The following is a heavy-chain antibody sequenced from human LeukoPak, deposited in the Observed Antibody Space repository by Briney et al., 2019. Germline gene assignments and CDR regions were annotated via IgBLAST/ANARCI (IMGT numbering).Heavy chain of an antibody. CDR2: IYPGDSDT. Sequence: GESLKISCKGSGYSFTSYWIGWGRQMPGEGLEGRGIIYPGDSDTRYSPSFQGQVTISADQSISTAYLQWSSLKASDTAMYYCARSLIAAAGMDFDYWGQGTLVTVSS. V-gene: IGHV5-51*01. CDR1: GYSFTSYW. D-gene: IGHD6-13*01. CDR3: ARSLIAAAGMDFDY. J-gene: IGHJ4*02.